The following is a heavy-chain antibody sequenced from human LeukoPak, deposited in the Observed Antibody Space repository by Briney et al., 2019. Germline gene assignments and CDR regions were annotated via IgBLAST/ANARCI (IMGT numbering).Heavy chain of an antibody. J-gene: IGHJ4*02. D-gene: IGHD6-13*01. Sequence: GGSLRLSCAASGFTVSNNYMSWVRQAPGKGLEWVSIIYSGGITYYADSVKGRFTISRDNAKNSLYLQMNSLRAEDTAVYYCARLQPGIAAAGTLDYWGQGTLVTVSS. CDR3: ARLQPGIAAAGTLDY. CDR2: IYSGGIT. V-gene: IGHV3-53*01. CDR1: GFTVSNNY.